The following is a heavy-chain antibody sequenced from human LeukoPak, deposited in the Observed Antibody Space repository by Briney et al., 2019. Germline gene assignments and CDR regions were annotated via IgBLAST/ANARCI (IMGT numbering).Heavy chain of an antibody. J-gene: IGHJ6*03. CDR1: GFTFSDYY. CDR3: ARETYYDFWSGYYKEDYYYYCMDV. Sequence: NPGGSLRLSCAASGFTFSDYYMSWISQAPGKGLEWVSYISSSGSTIYYADSVKGRFTISRDNAKNSLYLQMNSLRAEDTAVYYCARETYYDFWSGYYKEDYYYYCMDVWGKGTTVTVSS. V-gene: IGHV3-11*04. D-gene: IGHD3-3*01. CDR2: ISSSGSTI.